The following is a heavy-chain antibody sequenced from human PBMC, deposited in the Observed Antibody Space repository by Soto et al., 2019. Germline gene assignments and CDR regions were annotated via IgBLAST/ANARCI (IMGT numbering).Heavy chain of an antibody. J-gene: IGHJ6*02. V-gene: IGHV3-30*18. CDR2: ISYDGRSK. Sequence: QAQLVESGGGAVQPGRSLRLSCAAPGFTFTTYGMHWVRQAPGKGLEWVAVISYDGRSKYYADSVKGRFTVSRDNSNNTVDLQLNRLRAEDTAVYYCAKDTFAYCSGGSCLYYYGMDVWGQGTTVTVSS. D-gene: IGHD2-15*01. CDR3: AKDTFAYCSGGSCLYYYGMDV. CDR1: GFTFTTYG.